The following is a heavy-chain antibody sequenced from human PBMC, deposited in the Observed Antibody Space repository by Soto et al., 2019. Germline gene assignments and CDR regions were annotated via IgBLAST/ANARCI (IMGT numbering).Heavy chain of an antibody. CDR1: GYTFTGYY. J-gene: IGHJ6*03. D-gene: IGHD4-17*01. Sequence: VASVKVSCKASGYTFTGYYMHWVRQAPGQGLEWMGWINPNSGGTNYAQKFQGWVTMTRDTSISTAYMELSRLRSDDTAVYYCARDKRDYGSWNYYYYMDVWGKGTTVTVSS. CDR3: ARDKRDYGSWNYYYYMDV. CDR2: INPNSGGT. V-gene: IGHV1-2*04.